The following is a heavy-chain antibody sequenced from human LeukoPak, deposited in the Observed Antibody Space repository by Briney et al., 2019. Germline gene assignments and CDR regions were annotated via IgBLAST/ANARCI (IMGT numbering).Heavy chain of an antibody. Sequence: PSETLSLTCAVYGGSFSGYYWSWIRQPPGKGLEWIGEINHSGSTNYNPSLKSRVTISVDTSKNQFSLKLSSVTAADTAVYYCAMAAAGTGYWGQGTLVTVSS. CDR3: AMAAAGTGY. CDR2: INHSGST. V-gene: IGHV4-34*01. D-gene: IGHD6-13*01. J-gene: IGHJ4*02. CDR1: GGSFSGYY.